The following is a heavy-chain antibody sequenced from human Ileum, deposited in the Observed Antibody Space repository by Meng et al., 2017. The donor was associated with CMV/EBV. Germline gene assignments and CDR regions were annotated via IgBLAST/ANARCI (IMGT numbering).Heavy chain of an antibody. Sequence: CKASGFTFIDYDLHWVRLAPGRGREWMGWIDLNSGVTNYPRKFQGRVTMTRDTSITTAYMDLFGLTSDDTALYFCARDPPRTTTFDYWGQGTLVTVSS. CDR2: IDLNSGVT. D-gene: IGHD1-1*01. J-gene: IGHJ4*02. CDR3: ARDPPRTTTFDY. V-gene: IGHV1-2*02. CDR1: GFTFIDYD.